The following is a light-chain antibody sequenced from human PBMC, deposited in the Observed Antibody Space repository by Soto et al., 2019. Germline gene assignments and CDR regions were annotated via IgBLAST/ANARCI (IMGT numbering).Light chain of an antibody. Sequence: QSVLTQPRSVSGSPGQSVTISCTGTNSDVGGYNYVSWYQHHPGKAPKLMIYDVSKRPSGVPDRFSGSKSGNTASLSISGLQAEDEANYYCCSYAGSFVVFGGGTKVTVL. CDR3: CSYAGSFVV. J-gene: IGLJ2*01. CDR1: NSDVGGYNY. V-gene: IGLV2-11*01. CDR2: DVS.